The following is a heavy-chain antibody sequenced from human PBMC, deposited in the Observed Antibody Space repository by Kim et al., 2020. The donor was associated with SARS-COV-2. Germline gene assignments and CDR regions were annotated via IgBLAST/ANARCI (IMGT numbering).Heavy chain of an antibody. V-gene: IGHV4-31*02. CDR3: ARAGLVGVVIIGFDY. J-gene: IGHJ4*02. D-gene: IGHD3-3*01. Sequence: PSLKSRVTKSVDTSKNQFSLKLSSVNAADTAVYYCARAGLVGVVIIGFDYWGQGTLVTVSS.